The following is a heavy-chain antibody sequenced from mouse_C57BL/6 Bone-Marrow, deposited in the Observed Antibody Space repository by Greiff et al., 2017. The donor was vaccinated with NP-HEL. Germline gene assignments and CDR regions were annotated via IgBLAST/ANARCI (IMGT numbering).Heavy chain of an antibody. V-gene: IGHV1-26*01. CDR1: GYTFTDYY. CDR2: INPNNGGT. Sequence: EVQLQQSGPELVKPGASVKISCKASGYTFTDYYMNWVKQSHGKSLEWIGDINPNNGGTSYNQKFKGKATLTVDKSSSTAYMELRSLTSEDSAVYYCARGGYLAAWFAYWGQGTLVTVSA. CDR3: ARGGYLAAWFAY. D-gene: IGHD1-1*02. J-gene: IGHJ3*01.